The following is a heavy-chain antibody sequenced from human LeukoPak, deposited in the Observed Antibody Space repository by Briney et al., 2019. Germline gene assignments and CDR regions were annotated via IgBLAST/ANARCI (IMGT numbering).Heavy chain of an antibody. Sequence: SETLSLTCTVSGGSISSYYWSWIRQPPGKGLEWIGYIYYSGSTNYNPSLKSRVTISVDTSKNQSSLKLSSVTAADTAVYYCARAVYCSRTSCPPRYYYYYYMDVWGKGTTVTVSS. CDR2: IYYSGST. CDR1: GGSISSYY. CDR3: ARAVYCSRTSCPPRYYYYYYMDV. V-gene: IGHV4-59*01. D-gene: IGHD2-2*01. J-gene: IGHJ6*03.